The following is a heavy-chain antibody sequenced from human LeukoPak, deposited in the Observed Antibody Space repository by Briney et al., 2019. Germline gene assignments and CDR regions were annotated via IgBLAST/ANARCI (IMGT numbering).Heavy chain of an antibody. D-gene: IGHD6-13*01. J-gene: IGHJ4*02. V-gene: IGHV4-59*08. CDR1: GGSFSGYY. CDR3: ARHGSSWYEKDYFDY. CDR2: IYYSGST. Sequence: SETLSLTCAVYGGSFSGYYWSWIRQPPGKGLEWIGYIYYSGSTNYNPSLKSRVTISVDTSKNQFSLKLSSVTAADTAVYYCARHGSSWYEKDYFDYWGQGTLVTVSS.